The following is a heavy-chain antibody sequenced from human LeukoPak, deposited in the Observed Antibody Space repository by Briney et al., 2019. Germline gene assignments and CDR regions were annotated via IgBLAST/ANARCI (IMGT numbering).Heavy chain of an antibody. Sequence: GGSLRLSCATSGFTYSSYAMSWVRQAPGKDLEWVSGIGGSGGTTYYADSVKGRFTISRDNSKNTLYLQMNSLRAEDTAVYYCARNLGEYQLLTDDAFDIWGQGTMVTVSS. D-gene: IGHD2-2*01. CDR2: IGGSGGTT. CDR3: ARNLGEYQLLTDDAFDI. J-gene: IGHJ3*02. CDR1: GFTYSSYA. V-gene: IGHV3-23*01.